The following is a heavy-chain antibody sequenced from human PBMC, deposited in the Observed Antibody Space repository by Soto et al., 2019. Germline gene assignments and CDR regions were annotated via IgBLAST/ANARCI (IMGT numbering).Heavy chain of an antibody. J-gene: IGHJ4*02. CDR2: IYYSGST. D-gene: IGHD6-19*01. CDR3: ARGSSGWTPRLDY. CDR1: GGPISSYY. Sequence: QVQLQESGPGLVKPSETLSLNCTVSGGPISSYYWSWIRQSPGKGLEWIGYIYYSGSTNYTPSLKSRVTLSVDTSKNQFSLELSSVTAAATAVYYCARGSSGWTPRLDYWGQGTLVTVSS. V-gene: IGHV4-59*01.